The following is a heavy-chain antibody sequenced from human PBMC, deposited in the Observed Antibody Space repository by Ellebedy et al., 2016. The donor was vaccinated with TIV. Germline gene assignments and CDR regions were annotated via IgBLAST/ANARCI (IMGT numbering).Heavy chain of an antibody. CDR1: GFTFSPYA. V-gene: IGHV3-23*01. CDR2: IVGSGA. J-gene: IGHJ4*02. Sequence: GESLKISCAASGFTFSPYAMAWVRQAPGKGLELVSGIVGSGAEKYADSVKGRFTISRDNSKRTVELQMRSVRAEDTAVYFCAKDRTSGDGYWVFDSWGQGTMVSVSS. D-gene: IGHD2-21*02. CDR3: AKDRTSGDGYWVFDS.